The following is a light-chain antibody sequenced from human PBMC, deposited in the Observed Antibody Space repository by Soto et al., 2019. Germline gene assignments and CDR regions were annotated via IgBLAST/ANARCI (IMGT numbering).Light chain of an antibody. CDR3: SSYTSRSTLV. CDR1: SSDVGGYNY. V-gene: IGLV2-14*01. J-gene: IGLJ1*01. CDR2: EVS. Sequence: QSVLTQPASVSGSPGQSITISCTGTSSDVGGYNYVSWYQQHPGKAPKLMIYEVSNRPSGVSNRFSGSKSGNTASLTISGLQAEDEADYHCSSYTSRSTLVFGTGTKATVL.